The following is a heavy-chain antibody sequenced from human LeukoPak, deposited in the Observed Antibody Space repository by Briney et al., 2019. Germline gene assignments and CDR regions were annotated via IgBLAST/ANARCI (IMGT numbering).Heavy chain of an antibody. D-gene: IGHD2-8*01. V-gene: IGHV3-30-3*01. CDR3: ARDRYCTNGVSYTYWFDP. CDR1: GFTFSSYA. Sequence: GGSLRLSCAASGFTFSSYAMHWVRQAPGKGLEWVAVISYDGSNKYYADSVKGRFTISRDNSKNTLYLQMNSLRAEDTAVYYCARDRYCTNGVSYTYWFDPWGQGTLVTVSS. J-gene: IGHJ5*02. CDR2: ISYDGSNK.